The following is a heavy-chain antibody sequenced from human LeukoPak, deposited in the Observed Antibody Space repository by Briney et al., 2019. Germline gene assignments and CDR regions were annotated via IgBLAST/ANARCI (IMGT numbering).Heavy chain of an antibody. CDR2: ISSSSSYI. J-gene: IGHJ4*02. D-gene: IGHD5-18*01. CDR1: GFTFSSHS. CDR3: ARGPSGFSYGYTDY. Sequence: GGSLRLSCAASGFTFSSHSMNWVRQAPGKGLEWVSSISSSSSYIYYADSLKGRFTISRDNAKNSLYLQMNSLRSEDTAVYYCARGPSGFSYGYTDYWGQGTLVTVSS. V-gene: IGHV3-21*01.